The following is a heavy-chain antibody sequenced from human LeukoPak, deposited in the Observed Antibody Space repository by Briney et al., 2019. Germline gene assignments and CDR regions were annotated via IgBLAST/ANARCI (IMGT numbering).Heavy chain of an antibody. CDR1: GYSFTDYN. J-gene: IGHJ4*02. V-gene: IGHV1-2*02. Sequence: ASVKVSCKASGYSFTDYNMHWLRQAPGQGLEWMGWINPNSGGTKYAQKFQGRVTMTRDTSISTAYMELSRLRSDDTAVYYCARDRYGKLDDWGQGTLVTVSS. D-gene: IGHD5-18*01. CDR3: ARDRYGKLDD. CDR2: INPNSGGT.